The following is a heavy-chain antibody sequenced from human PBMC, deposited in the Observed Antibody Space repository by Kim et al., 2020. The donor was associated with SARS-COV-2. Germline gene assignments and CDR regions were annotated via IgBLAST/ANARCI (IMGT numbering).Heavy chain of an antibody. Sequence: SLRLSCAASGFTFGGNWMTWVRQAAGKGLEWVACINQDGSQKYYVDSAKGRFTISRDNAKNSVYLQMNSLRGEDTAVYYCARGRGVDYWGQGTLVTVS. V-gene: IGHV3-7*04. CDR1: GFTFGGNW. J-gene: IGHJ4*02. CDR3: ARGRGVDY. CDR2: INQDGSQK.